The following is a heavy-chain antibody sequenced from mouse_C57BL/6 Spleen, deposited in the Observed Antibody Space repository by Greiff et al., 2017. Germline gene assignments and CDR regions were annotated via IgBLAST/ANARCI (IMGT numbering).Heavy chain of an antibody. CDR1: GFTFSSYG. Sequence: EVKLVESGGDLVKPGGSLKLSCAASGFTFSSYGMSWVRQTPDTRLEWVATISSGGSYTYYPDSVKGRFTISRDNAKNTLYLHMSSLKSEDTAMYYGARQGYCSSLYAMDYWGQGTSVTVSS. CDR3: ARQGYCSSLYAMDY. V-gene: IGHV5-6*01. CDR2: ISSGGSYT. D-gene: IGHD1-1*01. J-gene: IGHJ4*01.